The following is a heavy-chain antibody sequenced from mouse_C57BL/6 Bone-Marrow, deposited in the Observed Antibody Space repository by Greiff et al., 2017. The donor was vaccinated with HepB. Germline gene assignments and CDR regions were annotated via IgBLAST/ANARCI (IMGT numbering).Heavy chain of an antibody. CDR2: IYPGDGDT. J-gene: IGHJ2*01. CDR3: AVYGNYDY. V-gene: IGHV1-82*01. Sequence: VKLQESGPELVKPGASVKISCKASGYAFSSSWMNWVQQRPGKGLEWIGRIYPGDGDTNYNGKFKGKATLTADKSSSTAYMQLSSLTSEDSAVYFCAVYGNYDYWGQGTTLTVSS. D-gene: IGHD2-1*01. CDR1: GYAFSSSW.